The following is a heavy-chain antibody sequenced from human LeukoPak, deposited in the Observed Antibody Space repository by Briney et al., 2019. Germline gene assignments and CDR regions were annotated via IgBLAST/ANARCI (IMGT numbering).Heavy chain of an antibody. V-gene: IGHV4-4*02. CDR1: GGSISSGNW. CDR3: ARGGTSVVTLSY. CDR2: VHHIGST. Sequence: SETLSLTCSISGGSISSGNWWSWVRQPPGKGLEWIGEVHHIGSTNYNPSFKSRLTISVDKSKNQFSLNLSSVTAADTAVYYCARGGTSVVTLSYWGRGTLVTVSS. J-gene: IGHJ4*02. D-gene: IGHD4-23*01.